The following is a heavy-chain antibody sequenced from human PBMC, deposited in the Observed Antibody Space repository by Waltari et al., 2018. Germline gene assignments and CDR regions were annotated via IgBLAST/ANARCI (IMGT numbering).Heavy chain of an antibody. Sequence: QVQLQESGPGLVTPSEPLSLTCTASGGSLSSYYWSWNRQPRGKGMEWIGYIYYSGSTTYNPSLKSRVTISVDTSKNHFSLKLSSVTAADTAVYYCARDRGGGDIWGQGTMVTVSS. CDR3: ARDRGGGDI. CDR2: IYYSGST. V-gene: IGHV4-59*01. D-gene: IGHD3-10*01. J-gene: IGHJ3*02. CDR1: GGSLSSYY.